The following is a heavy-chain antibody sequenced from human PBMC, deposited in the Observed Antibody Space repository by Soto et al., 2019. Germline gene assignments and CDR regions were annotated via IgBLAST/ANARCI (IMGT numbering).Heavy chain of an antibody. J-gene: IGHJ5*02. CDR2: IIPIIGII. Sequence: QVQLVQSGAEVKKPGSSVKVSCKASGGTFSTYTITWVRQAPGQGLEWRGRIIPIIGIINYAQKFQGRVTITADKFTGTAYMELTRLRSDDTAVYYRAGDPDSHYNDSHASSYPWGQGTLVTVSS. V-gene: IGHV1-69*08. CDR3: AGDPDSHYNDSHASSYP. D-gene: IGHD3-22*01. CDR1: GGTFSTYT.